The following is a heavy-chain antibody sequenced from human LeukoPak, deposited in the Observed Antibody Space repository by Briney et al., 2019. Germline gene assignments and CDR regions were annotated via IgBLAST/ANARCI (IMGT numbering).Heavy chain of an antibody. J-gene: IGHJ6*02. Sequence: ASVKVSCKASGYTFTSYGISWVRQAPGQGLEWMGWISAYNGNTNYAQKLQGRDTMTTDTSTSTAYMELRSLRSDDTAVYYCARELITFGGVIYGMDVWGQGTTVTVSS. CDR3: ARELITFGGVIYGMDV. V-gene: IGHV1-18*01. CDR2: ISAYNGNT. D-gene: IGHD3-16*01. CDR1: GYTFTSYG.